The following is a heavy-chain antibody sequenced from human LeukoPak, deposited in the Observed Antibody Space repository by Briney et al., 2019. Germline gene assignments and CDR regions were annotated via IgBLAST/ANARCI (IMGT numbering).Heavy chain of an antibody. Sequence: SETLSLTCTVSGGSISSADYYWSWIRQPPGQGLEWIGYIYYSGSTYYNPSLKSRVTISVDTSKNQFSLNLSSVTAADTAVYYCARLAPPGGVQLLMDYWGQGTLVTVSS. D-gene: IGHD2-2*01. CDR1: GGSISSADYY. CDR3: ARLAPPGGVQLLMDY. V-gene: IGHV4-30-4*08. J-gene: IGHJ4*02. CDR2: IYYSGST.